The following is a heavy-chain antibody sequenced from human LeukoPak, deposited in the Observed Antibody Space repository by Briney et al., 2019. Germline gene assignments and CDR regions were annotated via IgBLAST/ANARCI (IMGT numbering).Heavy chain of an antibody. D-gene: IGHD2-2*01. J-gene: IGHJ4*02. V-gene: IGHV3-7*01. Sequence: GGSLRLSCAASGFTFSNYWINWVRQAPGKGLEWVANMNEYGSEKYYVDSVRGRFTISRDNAENSLFLHMNSLRVEDTAVYRCAGVLYGSRVNVIDSWGPGTLVTVSS. CDR1: GFTFSNYW. CDR2: MNEYGSEK. CDR3: AGVLYGSRVNVIDS.